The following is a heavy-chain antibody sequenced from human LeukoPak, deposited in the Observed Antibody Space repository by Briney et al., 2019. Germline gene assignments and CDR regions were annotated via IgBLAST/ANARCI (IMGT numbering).Heavy chain of an antibody. V-gene: IGHV4-4*07. CDR1: GGSISSYY. J-gene: IGHJ1*01. CDR3: AREPTH. CDR2: INPSGST. Sequence: SETLSLTCTVSGGSISSYYWSWIRQPAGKGLEWIGRINPSGSTNYSPSLESRVSMSVDTSENQFSLKLSSVTAADTAVYYCAREPTHWGQGTLVTVSS.